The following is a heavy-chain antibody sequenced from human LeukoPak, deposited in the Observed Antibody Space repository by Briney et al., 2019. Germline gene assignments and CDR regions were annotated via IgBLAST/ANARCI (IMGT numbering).Heavy chain of an antibody. Sequence: GGSLRLSCAASGFTFSSYAMSWVRQAPGKGLEWVLTISGSGGSTYYADSVKGRSTISRDNSKNTLYLQMNSLRAEDTALYYCAKDLLWFGESPDDAFDIWGQGTMVTVSS. J-gene: IGHJ3*02. CDR2: ISGSGGST. V-gene: IGHV3-23*01. CDR3: AKDLLWFGESPDDAFDI. CDR1: GFTFSSYA. D-gene: IGHD3-10*01.